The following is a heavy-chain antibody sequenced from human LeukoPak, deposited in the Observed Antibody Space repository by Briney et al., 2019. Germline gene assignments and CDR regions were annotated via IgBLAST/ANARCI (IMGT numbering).Heavy chain of an antibody. CDR1: GYTFTSYY. D-gene: IGHD3-16*02. CDR2: INPSGGST. J-gene: IGHJ4*02. V-gene: IGHV1-46*01. Sequence: ASVKVSCKASGYTFTSYYMHWVRQAPGQGLEWMGIINPSGGSTSYAQKFQGRVTMTRDTSTSTVYMELSSLRSEDTAVYYCARARVMITFGGVIVGVSYFDYWGQGTLVTVSS. CDR3: ARARVMITFGGVIVGVSYFDY.